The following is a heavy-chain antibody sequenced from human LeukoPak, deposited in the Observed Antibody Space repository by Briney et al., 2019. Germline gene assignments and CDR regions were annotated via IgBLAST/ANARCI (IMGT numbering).Heavy chain of an antibody. CDR2: MYYSGIP. V-gene: IGHV4-59*08. D-gene: IGHD3-10*01. Sequence: PSETLSLTCTVSGAPISDYYWSWLRQPPGKRLEGIAYMYYSGIPNYSRSLKSRVTMSADKSNNQVSLTLTSVTAADTAVYYCASHHGRGEAFDYWGRGTLVTVSS. CDR3: ASHHGRGEAFDY. CDR1: GAPISDYY. J-gene: IGHJ4*02.